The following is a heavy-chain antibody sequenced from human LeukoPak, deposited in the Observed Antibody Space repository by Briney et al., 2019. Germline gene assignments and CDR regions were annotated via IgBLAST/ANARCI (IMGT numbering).Heavy chain of an antibody. CDR2: INHSGST. V-gene: IGHV4-34*01. D-gene: IGHD3-9*01. CDR3: ARWDPSFDAFSDAFDI. Sequence: SETLSLTCAVYGGSFSGYYWSWIRQPPGKGLEWIGEINHSGSTNYNPSLKSRVTISVDTSKNQFSLNLSSVTAADTAVYYCARWDPSFDAFSDAFDIWGQGTMVTVSS. CDR1: GGSFSGYY. J-gene: IGHJ3*02.